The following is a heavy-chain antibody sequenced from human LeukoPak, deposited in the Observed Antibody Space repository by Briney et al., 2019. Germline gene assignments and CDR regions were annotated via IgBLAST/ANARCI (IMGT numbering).Heavy chain of an antibody. CDR3: ARSVGGHFDY. V-gene: IGHV3-48*02. J-gene: IGHJ4*02. CDR1: GFTFSVYS. CDR2: ITSNSATI. D-gene: IGHD3-16*01. Sequence: QPGGSLRLSCRASGFTFSVYSMIWVRQPPGMALKWVSYITSNSATIQYADPVKGRFTISRDNAKNSLSLKMNSLRDEDTAVYYCARSVGGHFDYWGQGMLVTVSS.